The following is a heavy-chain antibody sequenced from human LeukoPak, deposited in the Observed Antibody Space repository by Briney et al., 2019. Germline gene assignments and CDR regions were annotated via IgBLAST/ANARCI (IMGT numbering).Heavy chain of an antibody. J-gene: IGHJ6*03. CDR2: IRSKPYGGTA. V-gene: IGHV3-49*04. CDR1: GFTFGDYA. Sequence: GGSLRLSCTTSGFTFGDYAMTWVRQAPGKWLEWVGFIRSKPYGGTAEYAASMEGRFTISRDDSKSIAYLQMNSLKTEDTAVYYCSRFTYSSLYSSYYKDVWGKGTTVTVSS. CDR3: SRFTYSSLYSSYYKDV. D-gene: IGHD4-11*01.